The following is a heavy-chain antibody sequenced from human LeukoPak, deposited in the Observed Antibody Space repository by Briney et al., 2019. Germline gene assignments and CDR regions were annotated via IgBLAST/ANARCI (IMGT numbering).Heavy chain of an antibody. D-gene: IGHD6-13*01. J-gene: IGHJ4*02. V-gene: IGHV3-21*01. CDR1: GFTFSSYS. Sequence: GGSLRLSCAASGFTFSSYSMNWVRQAPGKGLEWVSFISSSRSYIYYADSVKGRFTISRDNAKNSLYLQMNSLRAEDTAVYYCARDGRAAAGPYWGQGTLVTVSS. CDR3: ARDGRAAAGPY. CDR2: ISSSRSYI.